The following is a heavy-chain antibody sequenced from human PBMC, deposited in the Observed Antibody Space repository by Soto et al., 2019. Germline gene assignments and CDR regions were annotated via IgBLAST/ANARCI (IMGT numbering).Heavy chain of an antibody. CDR2: MSPNSGNT. D-gene: IGHD1-26*01. Sequence: ASVKVSCKASGYTFTSYDINWVRQATGQGLEWKGWMSPNSGNTGYAQKFQGRVTMTRNTSISTAYMELSSLRSEYTAVYYCARNTGATINWFDPWGQGTQVTVSS. CDR1: GYTFTSYD. V-gene: IGHV1-8*01. J-gene: IGHJ5*02. CDR3: ARNTGATINWFDP.